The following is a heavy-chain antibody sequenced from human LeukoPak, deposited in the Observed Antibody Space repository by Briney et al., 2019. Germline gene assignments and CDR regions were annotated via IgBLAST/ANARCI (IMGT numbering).Heavy chain of an antibody. CDR2: ISGSGGST. D-gene: IGHD2-2*01. Sequence: QPGGSLRLSCAASGFTFSSYAMSWVRQAPGKGLEWVSAISGSGGSTYYADSVKGRFTISRDNSKNTLYLQMNSLRAEDTAVYYCAKDLAVVVPAAMVWDWFDPWGQGTLVTVSS. CDR3: AKDLAVVVPAAMVWDWFDP. J-gene: IGHJ5*02. V-gene: IGHV3-23*01. CDR1: GFTFSSYA.